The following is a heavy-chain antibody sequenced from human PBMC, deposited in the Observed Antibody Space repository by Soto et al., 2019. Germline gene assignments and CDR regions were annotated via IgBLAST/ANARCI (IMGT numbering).Heavy chain of an antibody. V-gene: IGHV3-21*01. Sequence: EVQLVESGGGLVKPGGSLRLSCAASGFTFSSYSMNGVRQAPGKGLEWVSSISSGSDYIFYADSVKGRFTISSDNAKNSLFLQMNSLTAEDSAVYYCARSPVGDAFNVWGQGTVVTVSS. CDR3: ARSPVGDAFNV. CDR1: GFTFSSYS. CDR2: ISSGSDYI. J-gene: IGHJ3*01.